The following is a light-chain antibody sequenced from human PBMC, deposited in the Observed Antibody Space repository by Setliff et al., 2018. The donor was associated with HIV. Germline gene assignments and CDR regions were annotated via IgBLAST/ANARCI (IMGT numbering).Light chain of an antibody. J-gene: IGLJ1*01. V-gene: IGLV2-23*01. CDR2: QAS. Sequence: QSALTQPASVSGSPGQSITISCTGTSGDVGRYNLVSWYQQQPGKPPKLMIYQASKRPSGVSNRFSGSKSGNTASLTISGLQAKDEADYYCCSNTGSNTYVFGSGTKVTVL. CDR1: SGDVGRYNL. CDR3: CSNTGSNTYV.